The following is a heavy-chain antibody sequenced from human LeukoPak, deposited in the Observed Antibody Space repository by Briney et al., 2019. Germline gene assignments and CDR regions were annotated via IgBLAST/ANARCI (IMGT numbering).Heavy chain of an antibody. D-gene: IGHD1-1*01. CDR2: TYYRSKWYN. V-gene: IGHV6-1*01. Sequence: KPSQTLSLTCAISGDSVSSNSAAWNWIRQSPSRGLEWLGRTYYRSKWYNEHAVSVKSRITINPDTSKNQFSLQLNSVTPEDTAVYYCARENWNDFGGSLDPWGQGTLVTVSS. CDR3: ARENWNDFGGSLDP. CDR1: GDSVSSNSAA. J-gene: IGHJ5*02.